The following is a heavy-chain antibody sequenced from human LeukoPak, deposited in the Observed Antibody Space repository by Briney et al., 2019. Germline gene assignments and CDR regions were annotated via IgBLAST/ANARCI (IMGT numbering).Heavy chain of an antibody. J-gene: IGHJ4*02. D-gene: IGHD4-11*01. V-gene: IGHV3-48*01. CDR2: ISGSSDAI. CDR1: GFIFSSYS. CDR3: ARYGSTVTTAFDY. Sequence: GGSLRLSCAASGFIFSSYSMNWVRQAPGKGLEWVSYISGSSDAIYYADSVKGRFTISRDNAKNSLSLQMNSLRAEDTAVYYCARYGSTVTTAFDYWGQGTLVTVSS.